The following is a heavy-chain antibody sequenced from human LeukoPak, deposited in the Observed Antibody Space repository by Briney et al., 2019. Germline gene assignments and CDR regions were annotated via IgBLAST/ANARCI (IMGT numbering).Heavy chain of an antibody. CDR1: GFTFSSYS. J-gene: IGHJ4*02. D-gene: IGHD4-23*01. Sequence: GGSLRLSCAASGFTFSSYSMNWVRQAPGKGLEWVSSISSSSSYIYYADSVKGRFTISRDNAKNSLYLQMNSLRAEDMAVYYCARDNDYGGNSVWDYWGQGTLVTVSS. V-gene: IGHV3-21*01. CDR3: ARDNDYGGNSVWDY. CDR2: ISSSSSYI.